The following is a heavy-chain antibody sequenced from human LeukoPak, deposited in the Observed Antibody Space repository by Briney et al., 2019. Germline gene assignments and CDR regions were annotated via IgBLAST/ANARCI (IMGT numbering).Heavy chain of an antibody. CDR1: GYTFTSYY. CDR3: ARVRLDSSGYYYVHYFDY. Sequence: GASVKVSCKASGYTFTSYYMHWVRQAPGQGLEWMGIINPSGGSTSYAQKFQGRVTMTRDTSTSTAYMELRSLRSDDTAVYYCARVRLDSSGYYYVHYFDYWGQGALVTVSS. J-gene: IGHJ4*02. CDR2: INPSGGST. D-gene: IGHD3-22*01. V-gene: IGHV1-46*01.